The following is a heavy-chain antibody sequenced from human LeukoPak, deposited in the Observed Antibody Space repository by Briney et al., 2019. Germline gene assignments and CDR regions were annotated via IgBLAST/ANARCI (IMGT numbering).Heavy chain of an antibody. D-gene: IGHD1-1*01. CDR1: GFPFNDYY. Sequence: GSLRLFCAASGFPFNDYYMSWIRQAPGKGLEWVSYISSSGSTIYYADSVKGRITISRDNAKNSLYLQMNSLRAEDTAVYYCARDPFYLEGYFDYWGQGTLVTVSS. CDR3: ARDPFYLEGYFDY. J-gene: IGHJ4*02. V-gene: IGHV3-11*01. CDR2: ISSSGSTI.